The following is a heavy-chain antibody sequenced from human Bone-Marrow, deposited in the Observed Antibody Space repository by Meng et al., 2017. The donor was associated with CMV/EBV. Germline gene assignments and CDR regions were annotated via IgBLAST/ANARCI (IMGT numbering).Heavy chain of an antibody. V-gene: IGHV3-11*04. D-gene: IGHD3-9*01. CDR2: ISNSGSNI. Sequence: GGSLRLSCAASGFTFSDYYMTWIRQAPGKGLEWVSCISNSGSNIYYADSVKGRFTISRDNAKNSLYLQMNSLRAEDTAVYYCARGYFDWLLKPSNYFDYWGQGTLVTVSS. J-gene: IGHJ4*02. CDR3: ARGYFDWLLKPSNYFDY. CDR1: GFTFSDYY.